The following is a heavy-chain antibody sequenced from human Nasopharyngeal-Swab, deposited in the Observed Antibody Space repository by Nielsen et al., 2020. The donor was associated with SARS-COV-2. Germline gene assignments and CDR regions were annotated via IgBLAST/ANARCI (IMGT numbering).Heavy chain of an antibody. J-gene: IGHJ5*02. CDR3: ARALDYVWGSYRHNWFDP. V-gene: IGHV1-2*02. CDR1: GYTFTGYY. Sequence: ASVKVSCKASGYTFTGYYMHWVRQAPGQGLEWMGWINPNSGGTNYAQKLQGRVTMTTDTSTSTAYMELRSLRSDDTAVYYCARALDYVWGSYRHNWFDPWGQGTLITVSS. CDR2: INPNSGGT. D-gene: IGHD3-16*02.